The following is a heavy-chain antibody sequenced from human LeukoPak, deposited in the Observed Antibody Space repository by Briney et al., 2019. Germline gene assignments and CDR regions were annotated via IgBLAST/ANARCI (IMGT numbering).Heavy chain of an antibody. Sequence: GGSLRLSCAASGFTFSSYAMSWVRQAPGKGLEWVSAISSSGGSTYYADSVKGRFTISRDNSKNTLYLQMNSLRAEDTAVYYCAKDPGGYYDSSGYFDYWGQGTLVTVSS. V-gene: IGHV3-23*01. CDR2: ISSSGGST. D-gene: IGHD3-22*01. J-gene: IGHJ4*02. CDR3: AKDPGGYYDSSGYFDY. CDR1: GFTFSSYA.